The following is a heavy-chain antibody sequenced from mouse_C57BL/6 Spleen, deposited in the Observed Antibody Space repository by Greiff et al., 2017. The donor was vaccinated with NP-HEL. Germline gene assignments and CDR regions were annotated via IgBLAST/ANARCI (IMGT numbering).Heavy chain of an antibody. Sequence: DVHLVESGGGLVKPGGSLKLSCAASGFTFSSYAMSWVRQTPEKRLEWVATISDGGSYTYYPDNVKGRFTISRDNAKNNLYLQMSHLKSEDTARYDCARDRGITTHYFDYRGQGTTLTVSS. J-gene: IGHJ2*01. CDR1: GFTFSSYA. V-gene: IGHV5-4*01. D-gene: IGHD2-4*01. CDR2: ISDGGSYT. CDR3: ARDRGITTHYFDY.